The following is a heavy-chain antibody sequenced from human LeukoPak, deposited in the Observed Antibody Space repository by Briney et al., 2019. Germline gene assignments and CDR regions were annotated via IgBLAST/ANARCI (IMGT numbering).Heavy chain of an antibody. J-gene: IGHJ4*02. D-gene: IGHD2-15*01. V-gene: IGHV3-7*04. Sequence: PGGSLRLPCAASTFTFSSYWMSWVRQAPGKGLEWVANIKQDGSERYYVDSVKGRFTISRDNAKNSLYLQMNSLRAEDTAVYYCARDRRCSGGTCYFFDYWGQGTLVTVSS. CDR3: ARDRRCSGGTCYFFDY. CDR1: TFTFSSYW. CDR2: IKQDGSER.